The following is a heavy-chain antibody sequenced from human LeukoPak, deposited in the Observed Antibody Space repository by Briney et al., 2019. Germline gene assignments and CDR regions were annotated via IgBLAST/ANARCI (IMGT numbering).Heavy chain of an antibody. V-gene: IGHV3-33*01. D-gene: IGHD2-21*02. CDR3: ARDQILTAIHARGGFDY. CDR2: IWYDGINK. J-gene: IGHJ4*02. Sequence: GGSLRLSCAASGFTFSSYGMHWVRQAPGKGLEWVAVIWYDGINKYYADSVKGRFTISRDNSKHTLYLKMNSLRAEDTAVYYCARDQILTAIHARGGFDYWGQGTLVTVSS. CDR1: GFTFSSYG.